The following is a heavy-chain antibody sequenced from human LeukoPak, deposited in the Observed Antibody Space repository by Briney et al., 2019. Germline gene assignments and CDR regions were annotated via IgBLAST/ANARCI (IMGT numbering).Heavy chain of an antibody. CDR1: GFMFHDYA. CDR3: ARESESSGWYDY. J-gene: IGHJ4*02. V-gene: IGHV3-43*02. Sequence: GGSLALSCAAPGFMFHDYAIHWVRQAPGKGLEWVSLISGDGGSTFYADSVKGRFTISRDNSKNSLYLQMNSLRSDDTALYYCARESESSGWYDYWGQGTLVTVSS. CDR2: ISGDGGST. D-gene: IGHD6-19*01.